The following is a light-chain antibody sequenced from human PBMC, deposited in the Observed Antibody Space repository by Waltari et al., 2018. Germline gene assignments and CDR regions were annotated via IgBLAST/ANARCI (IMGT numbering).Light chain of an antibody. J-gene: IGKJ3*01. CDR2: AAS. CDR3: QQTYSTMFT. CDR1: QTINNF. Sequence: DIQLTQSPSSLSASVGDRVIITCRASQTINNFLNWYQQKPGKAPNLLIYAASSLQGGVPSRFSGSGSGTDFTLTISSLQPEDFATYYCQQTYSTMFTFGPGTKVDIK. V-gene: IGKV1-39*01.